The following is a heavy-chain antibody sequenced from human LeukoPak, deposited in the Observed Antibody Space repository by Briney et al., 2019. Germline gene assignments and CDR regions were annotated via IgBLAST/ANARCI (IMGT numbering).Heavy chain of an antibody. CDR1: GGTFSSYA. V-gene: IGHV1-69*05. Sequence: GASVKVSCKASGGTFSSYAISWVRQATGQGLEWMGGIIPIFGTANYAQKFQGRVTITTDESTNTAYMELSSLRSEDTAVYYCARDREDIVVVPAAKGGYYYYYMDVWGKGTTVTVSS. CDR3: ARDREDIVVVPAAKGGYYYYYMDV. CDR2: IIPIFGTA. J-gene: IGHJ6*03. D-gene: IGHD2-2*01.